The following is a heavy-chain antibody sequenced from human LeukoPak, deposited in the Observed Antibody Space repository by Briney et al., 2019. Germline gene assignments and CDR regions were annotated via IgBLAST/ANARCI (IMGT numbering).Heavy chain of an antibody. Sequence: ASVKVSCKASGGTFSSYAISWVRQAPGQGLEWMGRIIPILGIANYAQKFQGRVTITADKSTSTAYMELSSLRSEDTAVYYCARDGGSTGQYYYYYYGMDVWGQGTTVTVSS. D-gene: IGHD3-16*01. V-gene: IGHV1-69*04. J-gene: IGHJ6*02. CDR1: GGTFSSYA. CDR3: ARDGGSTGQYYYYYYGMDV. CDR2: IIPILGIA.